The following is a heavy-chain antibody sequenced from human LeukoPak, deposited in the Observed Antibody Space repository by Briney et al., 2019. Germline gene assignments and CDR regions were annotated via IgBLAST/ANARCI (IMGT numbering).Heavy chain of an antibody. Sequence: ASVKVSCKASGYTFTGYYMRWVRLAPGQGLEWLGWINPNSGGTNYAQKFQGRVTMARDTSISTAYMELSRLRSDDTAVYYCARESANYDILTGYYNPLDYWGQGTLVTVSS. CDR3: ARESANYDILTGYYNPLDY. D-gene: IGHD3-9*01. J-gene: IGHJ4*02. CDR2: INPNSGGT. CDR1: GYTFTGYY. V-gene: IGHV1-2*02.